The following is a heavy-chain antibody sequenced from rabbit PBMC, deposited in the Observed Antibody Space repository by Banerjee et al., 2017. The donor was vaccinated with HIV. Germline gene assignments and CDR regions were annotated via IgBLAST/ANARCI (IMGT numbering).Heavy chain of an antibody. Sequence: QEQLVESGGGLVQPGGSPKLSCKASGFDFSSSYWICWVRQAPGKGLEWIACIYTGSGSALYVSWAKGRFTISKTSSTTVTLQMTSLTAADTATYFCARGGGTAGDGYYLWGQGTLVTVS. V-gene: IGHV1S45*01. CDR2: IYTGSGSA. J-gene: IGHJ4*01. CDR1: GFDFSSSYW. CDR3: ARGGGTAGDGYYL. D-gene: IGHD2-1*01.